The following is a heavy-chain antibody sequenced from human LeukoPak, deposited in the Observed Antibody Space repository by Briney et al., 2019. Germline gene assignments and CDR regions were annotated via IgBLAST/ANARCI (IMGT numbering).Heavy chain of an antibody. D-gene: IGHD4-17*01. CDR1: GFTFSTYR. CDR3: ARGYGFDY. V-gene: IGHV3-74*01. CDR2: INSDGSRT. Sequence: GGSLRLSCADSGFTFSTYRMHWVRQAPGKGLVWVSLINSDGSRTNYADSVKGRFTISRDNAKKMLYLQMNSLRAEDTAVYYCARGYGFDYWGQGTLVTVSS. J-gene: IGHJ4*02.